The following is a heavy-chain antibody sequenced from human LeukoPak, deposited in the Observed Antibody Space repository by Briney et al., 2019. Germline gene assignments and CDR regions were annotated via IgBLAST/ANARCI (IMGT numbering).Heavy chain of an antibody. Sequence: SGPTLVKPTQTLTLTCTFSGFSLSSSAMGVHWIRRPPGKALEWLALIYWNDDNHYSPSLSSRLTITKDTSKNQVVLTMTNMDPVDTATYYCTHGSGWMSDYWGQGILVTVSS. CDR3: THGSGWMSDY. CDR1: GFSLSSSAMG. CDR2: IYWNDDN. V-gene: IGHV2-5*01. D-gene: IGHD6-19*01. J-gene: IGHJ4*02.